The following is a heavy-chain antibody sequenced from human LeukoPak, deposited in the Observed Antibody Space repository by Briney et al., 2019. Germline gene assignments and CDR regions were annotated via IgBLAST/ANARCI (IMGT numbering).Heavy chain of an antibody. Sequence: ASVKVSCKASGYTFTSYYMHWVRQAPGQGLEWMGIINPSGGSTSYAQKFQGRVTMTRDTSTSTVYMELSSLRSEDTAVYYCARGYDILTGSTYNWFDPWGQGTLVTVSS. CDR3: ARGYDILTGSTYNWFDP. CDR2: INPSGGST. V-gene: IGHV1-46*01. CDR1: GYTFTSYY. J-gene: IGHJ5*02. D-gene: IGHD3-9*01.